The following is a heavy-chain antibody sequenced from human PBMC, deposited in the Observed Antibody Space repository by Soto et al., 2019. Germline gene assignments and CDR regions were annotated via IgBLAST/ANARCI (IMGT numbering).Heavy chain of an antibody. Sequence: GSLRLSCAASGFTVSSNYVSWVRQTPGKGLEWVSVIYGGGTTYYADSVRGRFTISRDNSKNTLYLQMNSLRAEDTAVYYCAKGRWTYWFDPWGQGTLVTVSS. CDR1: GFTVSSNY. V-gene: IGHV3-53*01. J-gene: IGHJ5*02. CDR2: IYGGGTT. D-gene: IGHD2-15*01. CDR3: AKGRWTYWFDP.